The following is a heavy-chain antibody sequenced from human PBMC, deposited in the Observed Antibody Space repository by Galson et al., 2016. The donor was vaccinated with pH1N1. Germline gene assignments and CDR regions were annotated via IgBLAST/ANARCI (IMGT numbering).Heavy chain of an antibody. Sequence: SVKVSCKASGYSFSSFGISWVRQAPGQGLEWMAWTSPYSGNTTYVPKLQGRVTLTTDTSPFTAFMELRSLRFDDTAVYYCARTYYFVSGSSGSDDYYYYMDVWGKGTTVTVSS. CDR1: GYSFSSFG. D-gene: IGHD3-10*01. V-gene: IGHV1-18*01. CDR2: TSPYSGNT. CDR3: ARTYYFVSGSSGSDDYYYYMDV. J-gene: IGHJ6*03.